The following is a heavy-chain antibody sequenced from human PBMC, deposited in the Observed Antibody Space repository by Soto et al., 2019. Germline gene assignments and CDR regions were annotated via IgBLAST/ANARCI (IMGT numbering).Heavy chain of an antibody. CDR3: ARERRPNVHYYDSVGYYY. D-gene: IGHD3-22*01. CDR1: GGTFSSYA. V-gene: IGHV1-69*13. Sequence: GASVKVSCKASGGTFSSYAISWVRQAPGQGLEWMGGIIPIFGTANYAQKFQGRVTITADESTSTAYMELSSLRSEDTAVYYCARERRPNVHYYDSVGYYYWGQGTLVTVSS. CDR2: IIPIFGTA. J-gene: IGHJ4*02.